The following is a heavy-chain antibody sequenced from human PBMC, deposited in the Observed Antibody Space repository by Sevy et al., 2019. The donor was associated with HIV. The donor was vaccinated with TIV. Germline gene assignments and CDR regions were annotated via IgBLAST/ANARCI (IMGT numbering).Heavy chain of an antibody. CDR2: VHAGNGHT. CDR3: ARGKGGIFGVVTGQFDY. Sequence: ASVKVSCKASGYTFSNNAIHWVRQAPGQRLEWMGWVHAGNGHTKFSEKFQDRVTISRDTYATTVYMDLTSLTSEDTAIYYCARGKGGIFGVVTGQFDYWGQGTLVTVSS. V-gene: IGHV1-3*01. D-gene: IGHD3-3*01. CDR1: GYTFSNNA. J-gene: IGHJ4*02.